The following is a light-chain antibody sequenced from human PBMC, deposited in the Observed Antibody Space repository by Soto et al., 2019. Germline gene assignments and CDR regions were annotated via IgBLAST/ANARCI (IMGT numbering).Light chain of an antibody. Sequence: DIQMTQSPSTLSASVGDRVTITCRASQSISSWLAWYQQKPGTAPKLLIYDASSLESGVPSRFSGSGSGTEFTLTISRLQPDDFATYYCQQYNSYSTFGQGTKVEIK. J-gene: IGKJ1*01. CDR1: QSISSW. V-gene: IGKV1-5*01. CDR3: QQYNSYST. CDR2: DAS.